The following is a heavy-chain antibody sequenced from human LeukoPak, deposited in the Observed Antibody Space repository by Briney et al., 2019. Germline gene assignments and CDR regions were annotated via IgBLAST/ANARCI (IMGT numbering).Heavy chain of an antibody. CDR3: ARLDYYDSSGRDAFDI. D-gene: IGHD3-22*01. V-gene: IGHV1-2*02. CDR2: INPNSGGT. CDR1: GYTFTAYY. Sequence: ASVKVSCKASGYTFTAYYIHWVRQAPGQGLEWMGWINPNSGGTSYAQKFQGRVTMTRDTSTSTVYMELSSLRSEDTAVYYCARLDYYDSSGRDAFDIWGQGTMVTVSS. J-gene: IGHJ3*02.